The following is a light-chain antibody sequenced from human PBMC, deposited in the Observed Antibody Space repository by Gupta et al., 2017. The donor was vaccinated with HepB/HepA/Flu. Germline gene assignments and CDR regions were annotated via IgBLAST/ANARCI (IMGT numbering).Light chain of an antibody. CDR2: RNN. V-gene: IGLV1-47*01. J-gene: IGLJ3*02. CDR3: AAWDDSLSGWV. Sequence: QSVLTQPSSASGTPGQRVSIPCSASSSNIGSNYVYWYQQLPGTAPKLLIYRNNQRPSGVPDRFSGSKSGTSASLAISGLRSEDEADYYCAAWDDSLSGWVFGGGTKLTVL. CDR1: SSNIGSNY.